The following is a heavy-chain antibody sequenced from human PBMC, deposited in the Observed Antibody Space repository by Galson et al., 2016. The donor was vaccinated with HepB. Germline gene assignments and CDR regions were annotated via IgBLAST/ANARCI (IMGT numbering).Heavy chain of an antibody. Sequence: SLRLSCAASGFSFSSYWMSWVRQAPGKGLEWVANINQDETEKYYVDSMKGRFTISRDNAKKSLLLQMNSLRVGDTAVYYCARAGGFLGWLPTPYYYGVDVWGQGTTVTVSS. J-gene: IGHJ6*02. CDR1: GFSFSSYW. CDR3: ARAGGFLGWLPTPYYYGVDV. V-gene: IGHV3-7*03. CDR2: INQDETEK. D-gene: IGHD3-3*01.